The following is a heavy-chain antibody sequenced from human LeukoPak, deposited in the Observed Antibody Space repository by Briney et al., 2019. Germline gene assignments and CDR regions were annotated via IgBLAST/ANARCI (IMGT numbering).Heavy chain of an antibody. Sequence: SETLSLTCTVSGGSISSSSYYWGWIRQPPGKGLEWIGSIYYSGSTYYNPSLKSRVTISVDTSKNQFSLKLSSVTAADTAVYYCARERGRPSWFDPWGQGTLVTVSS. CDR1: GGSISSSSYY. CDR3: ARERGRPSWFDP. CDR2: IYYSGST. D-gene: IGHD3-16*01. J-gene: IGHJ5*02. V-gene: IGHV4-39*07.